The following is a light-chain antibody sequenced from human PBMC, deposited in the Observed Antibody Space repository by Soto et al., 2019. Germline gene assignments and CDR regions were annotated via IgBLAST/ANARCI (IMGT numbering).Light chain of an antibody. CDR1: HSLVHSDGNTY. CDR2: QVS. J-gene: IGKJ1*01. CDR3: IKVSHIPRT. Sequence: VLTQTPLSSPVTLGQPASISCRSSHSLVHSDGNTYLSWLQQRSGQPPRLLIYQVSNRFSGVQDGFSWSWAGSAFTLLISLVEAGDYRAYCYIKVSHIPRTFCKG. V-gene: IGKV2-24*01.